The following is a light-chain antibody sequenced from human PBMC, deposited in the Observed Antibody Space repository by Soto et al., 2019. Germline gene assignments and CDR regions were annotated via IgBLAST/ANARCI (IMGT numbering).Light chain of an antibody. V-gene: IGLV2-8*01. CDR3: ISYASINTYV. CDR2: DVT. Sequence: QSVLTQPPSASGSPGQSVTLSCTGTSSDIGGYNYVSWYQQHPGKAPKLMIYDVTNRPSGVSNRFSGSKSGNTASLTISGLQAEDEADYYCISYASINTYVFGTGTKLTVL. J-gene: IGLJ1*01. CDR1: SSDIGGYNY.